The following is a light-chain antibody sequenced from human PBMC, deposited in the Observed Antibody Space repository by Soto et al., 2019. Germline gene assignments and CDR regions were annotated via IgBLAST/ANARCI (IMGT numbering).Light chain of an antibody. Sequence: QSALTQPASVSGSPGQSITISCTGTSSDIGGYNYVSWYQQHPGKAPKLMIYDVSNRPSGVFNRFSGSKSGNTASLTISGLQAEDEADYYCSSYTSSSTRVFGRGTKVTVL. J-gene: IGLJ2*01. CDR2: DVS. V-gene: IGLV2-14*01. CDR3: SSYTSSSTRV. CDR1: SSDIGGYNY.